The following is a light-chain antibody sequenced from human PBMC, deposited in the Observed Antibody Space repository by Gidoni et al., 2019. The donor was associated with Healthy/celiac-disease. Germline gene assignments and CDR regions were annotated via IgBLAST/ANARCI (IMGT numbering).Light chain of an antibody. J-gene: IGLJ3*02. CDR3: QSYDSSLSAPV. CDR2: GNS. Sequence: VPISCTGSSSNIGAGYDVHWYQQLPGTAPKLLIYGNSNRPSGVPDRFSGSKSGTSASLAITGLQAEDEADYYCQSYDSSLSAPVFGGGTKLTVL. CDR1: SSNIGAGYD. V-gene: IGLV1-40*01.